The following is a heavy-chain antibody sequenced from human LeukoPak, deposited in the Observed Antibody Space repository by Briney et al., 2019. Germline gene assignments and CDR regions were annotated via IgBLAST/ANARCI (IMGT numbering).Heavy chain of an antibody. CDR3: ASDLLSLATAMVTLEDY. CDR2: ISYDGSNK. D-gene: IGHD5-18*01. CDR1: GFTFSSYG. Sequence: GGSLRLSCAASGFTFSSYGMHWVRQAPGKGLEWVAVISYDGSNKYYADSVKGRFTISRDNSKNTLYLQMNSLRAEDTAVYYCASDLLSLATAMVTLEDYWGQGTLVTVSS. V-gene: IGHV3-30*03. J-gene: IGHJ4*02.